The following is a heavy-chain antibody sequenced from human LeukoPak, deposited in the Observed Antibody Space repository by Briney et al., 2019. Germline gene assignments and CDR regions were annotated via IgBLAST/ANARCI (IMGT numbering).Heavy chain of an antibody. J-gene: IGHJ4*02. CDR2: MNPNSGNT. CDR3: ARAEDAYSDFDY. D-gene: IGHD5-24*01. V-gene: IGHV1-8*03. CDR1: GYTFTSYD. Sequence: ASVKVSCKASGYTFTSYDINWVRQATGQGLEWMGWMNPNSGNTGYAQKFQGRVTITRNTSISTAYMELSRLRSDDTAVYYCARAEDAYSDFDYWGQGTLVTVSS.